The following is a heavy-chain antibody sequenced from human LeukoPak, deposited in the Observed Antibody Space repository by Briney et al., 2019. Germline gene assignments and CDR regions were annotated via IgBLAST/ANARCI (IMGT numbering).Heavy chain of an antibody. V-gene: IGHV3-73*01. J-gene: IGHJ4*02. Sequence: GGYLRLSCAASGFTFSGSAMHWVRQASGKGLEWVGRIRSKANSYATAYAASVKGRFTISRDDSKNTAYLQMNSLKTEDTAVYYCTGSYYYGSGSFFDYWGQGTLVTVSS. CDR2: IRSKANSYAT. D-gene: IGHD3-10*01. CDR1: GFTFSGSA. CDR3: TGSYYYGSGSFFDY.